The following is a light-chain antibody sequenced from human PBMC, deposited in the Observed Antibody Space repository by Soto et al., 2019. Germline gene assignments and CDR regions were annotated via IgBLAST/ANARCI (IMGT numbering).Light chain of an antibody. Sequence: DIQMSQSPSSVSASVGDRVSITCRASQDVATWLAWYRQKPGEAPKLLIYAASSLQSGVPSRFSGSGSGTDFTLTISSLQSEDFAIYYCQKTKSFPITFGQGTRLEIK. V-gene: IGKV1-12*01. CDR3: QKTKSFPIT. CDR1: QDVATW. J-gene: IGKJ5*01. CDR2: AAS.